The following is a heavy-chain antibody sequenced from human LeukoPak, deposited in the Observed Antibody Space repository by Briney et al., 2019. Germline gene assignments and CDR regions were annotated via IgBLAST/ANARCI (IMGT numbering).Heavy chain of an antibody. D-gene: IGHD1-26*01. Sequence: SVKVSCKASGGTFSGYAISWVRQAPGQGLEWMGGIIPIFGTANYAQKFQGRVTITADESTSTAYMELSSLRSEDTAVYYCAREDPVVGATSGINYFDCWGQGTLVTVSS. CDR3: AREDPVVGATSGINYFDC. CDR1: GGTFSGYA. V-gene: IGHV1-69*13. CDR2: IIPIFGTA. J-gene: IGHJ4*02.